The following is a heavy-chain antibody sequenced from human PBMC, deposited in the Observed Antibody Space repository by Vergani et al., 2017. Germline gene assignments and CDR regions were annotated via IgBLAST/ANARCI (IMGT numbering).Heavy chain of an antibody. Sequence: QVQLVQSGAEVKKPGASVKVSCKASGYTFTSYGISWVRQAPGQGLEWMGWISAYNGNTNYAQKLQGRVTMTTDTSTSTAYMELRSLSSDDTSVYYCALLPYCSSTSCYWARFDPWGQGTLVTVSS. CDR2: ISAYNGNT. CDR3: ALLPYCSSTSCYWARFDP. V-gene: IGHV1-18*01. D-gene: IGHD2-2*01. CDR1: GYTFTSYG. J-gene: IGHJ5*02.